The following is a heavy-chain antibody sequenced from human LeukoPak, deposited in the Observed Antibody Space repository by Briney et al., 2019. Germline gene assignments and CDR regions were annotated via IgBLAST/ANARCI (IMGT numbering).Heavy chain of an antibody. D-gene: IGHD1-26*01. V-gene: IGHV3-23*01. CDR3: ARDGYSGSYYRLYYFFMDV. Sequence: QSGGSLRLSCAASGFTFSDYYMTWVRQAPGKGLEWVSSISGSGDNMDYADSVKGRFTISRDNSENTLYLQMNSLRGEDTAVYYCARDGYSGSYYRLYYFFMDVWGKGTTVTVSS. J-gene: IGHJ6*03. CDR2: ISGSGDNM. CDR1: GFTFSDYY.